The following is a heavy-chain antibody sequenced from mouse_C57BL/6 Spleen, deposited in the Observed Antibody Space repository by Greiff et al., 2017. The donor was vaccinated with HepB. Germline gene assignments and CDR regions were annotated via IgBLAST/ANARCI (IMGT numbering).Heavy chain of an antibody. J-gene: IGHJ2*01. CDR3: ARRMITTPYCFDY. CDR1: GYTFTSYW. V-gene: IGHV1-55*01. CDR2: IYPGSGST. Sequence: VQLQQSGAELVKPGASVKMSCKASGYTFTSYWITWVKQRPGQGLEWIGDIYPGSGSTNYNEKFKSKATLTVDTSSSTAYMQLSSLTSEDSAVYYCARRMITTPYCFDYWGQGTTLTVSS. D-gene: IGHD2-4*01.